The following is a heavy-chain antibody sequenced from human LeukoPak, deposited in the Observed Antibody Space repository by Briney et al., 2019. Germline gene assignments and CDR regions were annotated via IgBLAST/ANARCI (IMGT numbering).Heavy chain of an antibody. D-gene: IGHD2-2*01. CDR1: GFTFSDYS. V-gene: IGHV3-48*02. CDR3: AKPPEPYCSSTSCQRVYYYYYMDV. CDR2: IDGSGDTI. Sequence: GGSLRLSCAASGFTFSDYSMNWVRQAPGKGLEWVSYIDGSGDTIYYADSVKGRFTISRDNAKNSLDLQMNSLRDEDTAVYYCAKPPEPYCSSTSCQRVYYYYYMDVWGKGTTVTVSS. J-gene: IGHJ6*03.